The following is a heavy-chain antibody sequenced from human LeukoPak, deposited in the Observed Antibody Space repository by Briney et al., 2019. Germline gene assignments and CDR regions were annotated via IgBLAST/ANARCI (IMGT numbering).Heavy chain of an antibody. J-gene: IGHJ6*03. CDR1: GGSFSGYY. D-gene: IGHD6-13*01. V-gene: IGHV4-34*01. CDR3: ARGDPAAAGTPYYYMDV. Sequence: SETLSLTCAVYGGSFSGYYWSWIRQPPGKGLEWIGEINHSGSTNYNPSLKSRVTISVDTSKNQFSLKLSSVTAADTAVYYCARGDPAAAGTPYYYMDVWGKGTTVTVSS. CDR2: INHSGST.